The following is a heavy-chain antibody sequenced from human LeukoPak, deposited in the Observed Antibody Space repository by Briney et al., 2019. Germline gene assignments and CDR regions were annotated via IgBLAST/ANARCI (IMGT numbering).Heavy chain of an antibody. D-gene: IGHD6-19*01. CDR3: ARLAVAGTSDY. J-gene: IGHJ4*02. Sequence: SETLSLTCTVSGYSISSGYYWGWIRQPPGKGLEWIGSIYHSGSTYYNPSLKSRVTISVDTSKNQFSLKLSSVTAADTAVYYCARLAVAGTSDYWGQGTLVTVSS. CDR2: IYHSGST. V-gene: IGHV4-38-2*02. CDR1: GYSISSGYY.